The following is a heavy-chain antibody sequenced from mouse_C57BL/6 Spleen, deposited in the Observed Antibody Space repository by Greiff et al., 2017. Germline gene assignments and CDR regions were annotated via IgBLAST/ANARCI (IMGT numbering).Heavy chain of an antibody. J-gene: IGHJ1*03. Sequence: EVQRVESGGGLVKPGGSLKLSCAASGFTFSDYGMHWVRQAPEKGLEWVAYISSGSSTIYYADTVKGRFTISRDNAKNTLFLQMTSLRSEDTAMYYCARPVGGYFDVWGTGTTVTVSS. CDR2: ISSGSSTI. V-gene: IGHV5-17*01. CDR1: GFTFSDYG. D-gene: IGHD1-1*01. CDR3: ARPVGGYFDV.